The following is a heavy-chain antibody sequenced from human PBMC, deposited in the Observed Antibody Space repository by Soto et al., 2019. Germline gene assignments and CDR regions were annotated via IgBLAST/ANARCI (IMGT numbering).Heavy chain of an antibody. V-gene: IGHV3-21*01. CDR3: ASDDIVAGAGAYFDY. D-gene: IGHD2-15*01. Sequence: EVQLVESGGGLVKPGGSLTLSCAASGFTFSKFSMTWVRQAPGKGLERVSSISSSSSYIYYADSVKGRFTVSRDNGENSLILQMDSLRAEDTAVYYCASDDIVAGAGAYFDYWGQGTLVTVSS. CDR1: GFTFSKFS. CDR2: ISSSSSYI. J-gene: IGHJ4*02.